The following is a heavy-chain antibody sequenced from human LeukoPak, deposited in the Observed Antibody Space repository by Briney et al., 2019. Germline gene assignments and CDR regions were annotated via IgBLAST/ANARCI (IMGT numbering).Heavy chain of an antibody. CDR1: GFAFNTYS. Sequence: GSPRLSCAASGFAFNTYSMNWVRQAPGKGMEWVSYISSSGSAIYYAHSVKGRFTISRDNAKNSLYLQMNSLRDEDTAVYYCARDADGRDELWFGVWGQGTLVTVSS. CDR2: ISSSGSAI. D-gene: IGHD3-10*01. V-gene: IGHV3-48*02. CDR3: ARDADGRDELWFGV. J-gene: IGHJ1*01.